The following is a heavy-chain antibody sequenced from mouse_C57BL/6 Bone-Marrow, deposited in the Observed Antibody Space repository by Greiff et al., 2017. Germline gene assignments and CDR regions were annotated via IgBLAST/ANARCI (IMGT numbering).Heavy chain of an antibody. CDR1: GYTFTSYG. CDR2: IYPRSGNT. Sequence: QVQLQQSGAELARPGASVKLSCKASGYTFTSYGISWVKQRTGQGLELIGEIYPRSGNTYYNEKFKGKATLTADKSSSTAYMELRSLTSEDSAVYFCARLGSYYARDYWGQGTSVTVSS. J-gene: IGHJ4*01. CDR3: ARLGSYYARDY. V-gene: IGHV1-81*01.